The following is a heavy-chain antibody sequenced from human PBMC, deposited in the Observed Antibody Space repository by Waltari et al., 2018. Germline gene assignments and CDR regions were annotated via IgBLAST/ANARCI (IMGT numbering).Heavy chain of an antibody. V-gene: IGHV4-38-2*01. CDR3: ARQDSTYYYDSSGQPYLYYFDY. CDR1: GYSISSGYY. D-gene: IGHD3-22*01. Sequence: QVQLQESGPGLVKPSETLSLTCAVSGYSISSGYYWGWIRQPPGKGLEWIGSIYHSGSTYYNPSLKSRVTISVDTSKNQFSLKLSSVTAADTAVYYCARQDSTYYYDSSGQPYLYYFDYWGQGTLVTVSS. CDR2: IYHSGST. J-gene: IGHJ4*02.